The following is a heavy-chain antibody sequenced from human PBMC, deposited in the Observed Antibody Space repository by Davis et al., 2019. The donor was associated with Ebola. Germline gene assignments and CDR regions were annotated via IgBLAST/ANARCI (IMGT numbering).Heavy chain of an antibody. CDR3: ARDPEPGLIYYGMDV. CDR2: IIPIFGTA. CDR1: GGTFSTHA. J-gene: IGHJ6*02. Sequence: SVKVSCKASGGTFSTHAISWVRQAPGQGLEWMGGIIPIFGTANYAQKFQGRVTITADESTSTAYMELSSLRSEDTAVYYCARDPEPGLIYYGMDVWGQGTTVTVSS. V-gene: IGHV1-69*13. D-gene: IGHD1-14*01.